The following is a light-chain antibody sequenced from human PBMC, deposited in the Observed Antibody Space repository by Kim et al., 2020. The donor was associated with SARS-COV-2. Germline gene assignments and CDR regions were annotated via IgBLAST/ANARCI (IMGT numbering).Light chain of an antibody. Sequence: VSPGERATLSCRASRSIRSDLAWYQQRPGQTPRLLIYGTSTRATDIPARFSGSGSGTEFTLTISSLQSEDSAVYYCQQYNNWPLTFGGGTKVDIK. CDR1: RSIRSD. CDR3: QQYNNWPLT. CDR2: GTS. J-gene: IGKJ4*01. V-gene: IGKV3-15*01.